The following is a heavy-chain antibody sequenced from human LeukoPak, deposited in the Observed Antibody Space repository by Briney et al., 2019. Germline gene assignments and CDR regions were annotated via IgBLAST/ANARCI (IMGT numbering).Heavy chain of an antibody. J-gene: IGHJ4*02. Sequence: SETLSLTCTVSGGTISSSSYYWGWIRQPPGKGLEWIGSIYYGGSTYYNPSLKSRVTISVDTSKNQFSLRLSSVTAADTAVYYCARRVLEAVTGTGGFDYWGQGTLVTVSS. V-gene: IGHV4-39*01. CDR2: IYYGGST. D-gene: IGHD6-19*01. CDR1: GGTISSSSYY. CDR3: ARRVLEAVTGTGGFDY.